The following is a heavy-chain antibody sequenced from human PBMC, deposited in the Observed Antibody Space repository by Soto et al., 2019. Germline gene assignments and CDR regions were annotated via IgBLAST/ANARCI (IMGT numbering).Heavy chain of an antibody. V-gene: IGHV4-39*01. Sequence: QLLESGPGLVKPSETLSLTCSVSGGSISNSNYYWGWIRQPPGKGLEWIGSIYYTGNTYNPSLKSRVTVSVDTSKNQFSLILGSVTAADTAVYFCERHSTWLLLSDYWGQGTLVTVSS. D-gene: IGHD3-22*01. J-gene: IGHJ4*02. CDR2: IYYTGNT. CDR1: GGSISNSNYY. CDR3: ERHSTWLLLSDY.